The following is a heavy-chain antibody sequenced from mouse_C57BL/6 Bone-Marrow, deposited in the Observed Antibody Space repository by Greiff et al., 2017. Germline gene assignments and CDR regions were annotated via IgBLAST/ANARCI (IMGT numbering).Heavy chain of an antibody. J-gene: IGHJ4*01. CDR2: INPGSGGT. CDR1: GYAFTNYL. CDR3: AREASDYYGNYPYAMDY. Sequence: QVQLQQSGAELVRPGTSVKVSCKASGYAFTNYLIEWVKQRPGQGLEWIGVINPGSGGTNYNEKFKGKATLTADKSSSTAYMQLSSLTSEDSAVYFCAREASDYYGNYPYAMDYWGQGTSVTVSS. V-gene: IGHV1-54*01. D-gene: IGHD2-1*01.